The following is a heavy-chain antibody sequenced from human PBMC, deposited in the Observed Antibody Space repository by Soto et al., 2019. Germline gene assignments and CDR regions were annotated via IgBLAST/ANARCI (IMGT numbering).Heavy chain of an antibody. V-gene: IGHV3-23*01. CDR1: GFIFSSSA. CDR3: AKESGTDASAAAGPFDY. CDR2: ISGSGGST. D-gene: IGHD6-13*01. J-gene: IGHJ4*02. Sequence: PGGSLRLSCAASGFIFSSSAMGWVRQAPGKGLEWVSAISGSGGSTYYADSVKGRFTISRDNSKNTLYLQMNSLRAEDTAVYYCAKESGTDASAAAGPFDYWGQGTLVTVSS.